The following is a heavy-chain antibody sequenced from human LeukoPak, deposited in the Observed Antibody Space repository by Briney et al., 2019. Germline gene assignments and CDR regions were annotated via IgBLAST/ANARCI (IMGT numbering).Heavy chain of an antibody. V-gene: IGHV3-23*01. CDR2: ISGSGGST. CDR1: GFTFSSYA. J-gene: IGHJ1*01. CDR3: AKWTTYYYDSSGYVVEYFQH. D-gene: IGHD3-22*01. Sequence: GGSLRLSCAASGFTFSSYAMSWVRQAPGKGREWVSAISGSGGSTYYADSVKGRFTISRDNSKNTLYLQMNSLRAEDTAVYYCAKWTTYYYDSSGYVVEYFQHWGQGTLVTVSS.